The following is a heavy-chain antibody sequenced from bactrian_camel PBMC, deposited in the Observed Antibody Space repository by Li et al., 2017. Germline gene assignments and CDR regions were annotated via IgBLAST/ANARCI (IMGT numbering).Heavy chain of an antibody. J-gene: IGHJ4*01. CDR3: AADRPCVGSWDISSNWVY. D-gene: IGHD6*01. Sequence: VQLVESGGGLVQPGGSLRLSCAASGFSFSTYDMAWVRQAPGKEREGVARIYTGSGNTYYADSVKGRFTISQDNAKNTVYLQMYSLKPEDTAMYYCAADRPCVGSWDISSNWVYWGQGTQVTVS. CDR2: IYTGSGNT. V-gene: IGHV3S40*01. CDR1: GFSFSTYD.